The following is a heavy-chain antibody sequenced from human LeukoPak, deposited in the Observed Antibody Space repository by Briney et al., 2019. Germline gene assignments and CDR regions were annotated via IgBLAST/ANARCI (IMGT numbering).Heavy chain of an antibody. J-gene: IGHJ6*02. CDR2: IYYSGST. V-gene: IGHV4-59*01. CDR1: GGSISSYY. CDR3: ARNRRRASCGGGCSTADYYYYGMDV. Sequence: PSETLSLTCTVSGGSISSYYWSWIRQPPGKGLEWIGYIYYSGSTNYNPSLKSRVTISVDTSKNQFSLKLTSVTPADMAVYYCARNRRRASCGGGCSTADYYYYGMDVWGQGTPVTVSS. D-gene: IGHD2-21*02.